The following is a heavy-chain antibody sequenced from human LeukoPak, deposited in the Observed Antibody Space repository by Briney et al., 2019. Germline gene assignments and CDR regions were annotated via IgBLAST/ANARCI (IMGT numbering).Heavy chain of an antibody. CDR2: ISYDGSNK. D-gene: IGHD4-17*01. CDR1: GFTFSSYA. V-gene: IGHV3-30*09. J-gene: IGHJ4*02. Sequence: GGSLRLSCAASGFTFSSYAMHWVRQAPGKGLEWVAVISYDGSNKYYADSVKGRFAISRDNAKNTLYLQMNSLRAEDTGVYYCARDLNDYGDYSSLWGQGTLVTVSS. CDR3: ARDLNDYGDYSSL.